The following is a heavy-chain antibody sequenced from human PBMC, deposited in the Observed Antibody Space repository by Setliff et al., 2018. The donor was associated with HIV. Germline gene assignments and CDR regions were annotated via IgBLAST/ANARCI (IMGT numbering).Heavy chain of an antibody. V-gene: IGHV1-46*01. CDR1: GYTFTSYY. CDR3: ARDPAPSSSASYFQH. J-gene: IGHJ1*01. Sequence: ASVKVSCKASGYTFTSYYMHWVRQAPGQGLEWMGIISPSSGSTTYAQKFQGRVTMTRDTSTSTVYMELSSLRSEDTAVYYCARDPAPSSSASYFQHWGQGTPVTVS. D-gene: IGHD6-6*01. CDR2: ISPSSGST.